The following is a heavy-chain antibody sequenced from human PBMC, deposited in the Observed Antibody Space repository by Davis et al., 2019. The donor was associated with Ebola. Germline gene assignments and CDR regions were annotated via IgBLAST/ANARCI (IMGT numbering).Heavy chain of an antibody. CDR1: GFTITNYW. D-gene: IGHD1-26*01. V-gene: IGHV3-53*01. Sequence: GGSLRLSCAVSGFTITNYWTHWVRQAPGKGLEWVSVIYRDGRTYHADSVKGRFTISRDNSKNILYLQMNGLRVEDTAIYYCVKDTSTIWFDIWGQGTMVTVSS. J-gene: IGHJ3*02. CDR3: VKDTSTIWFDI. CDR2: IYRDGRT.